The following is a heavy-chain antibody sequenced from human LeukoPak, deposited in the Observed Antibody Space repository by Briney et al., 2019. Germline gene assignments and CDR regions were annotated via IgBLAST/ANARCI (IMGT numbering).Heavy chain of an antibody. CDR1: GFTFNIYA. J-gene: IGHJ4*02. V-gene: IGHV3-23*01. Sequence: GGSLRLSCAASGFTFNIYAMNWVRQAPGKGLEWVSVINYSGGSTYYADFVKGRFTTSRDNSKDRLYLQMYSLRAEDTALYYCAKGRGGSITYPFDYWGLGTLVTVSS. D-gene: IGHD1-26*01. CDR2: INYSGGST. CDR3: AKGRGGSITYPFDY.